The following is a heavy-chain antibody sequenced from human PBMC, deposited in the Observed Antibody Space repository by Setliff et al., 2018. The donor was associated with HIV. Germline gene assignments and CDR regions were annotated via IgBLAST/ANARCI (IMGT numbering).Heavy chain of an antibody. Sequence: KPSETLSLTCTVTGGSISSGGFYWTWIRQHPGKGLEWIGYIYNTGSTYYNPSLKSRLTISVDTSKNQFSLKLSSVTAADTAVYYCARRDGYSYGFYFDYWGQGTLVTVSS. CDR3: ARRDGYSYGFYFDY. CDR2: IYNTGST. V-gene: IGHV4-31*03. J-gene: IGHJ4*02. D-gene: IGHD5-18*01. CDR1: GGSISSGGFY.